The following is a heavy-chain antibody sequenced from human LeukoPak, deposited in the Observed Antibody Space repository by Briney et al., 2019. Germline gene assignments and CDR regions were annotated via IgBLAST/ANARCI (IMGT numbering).Heavy chain of an antibody. CDR2: TYYRSKWYN. D-gene: IGHD2-15*01. CDR3: ARSSGYFDF. CDR1: GDSVSSNSAA. J-gene: IGHJ4*02. V-gene: IGHV6-1*01. Sequence: SQTLSLTCAISGDSVSSNSAAWNWIRQSPSRGLEWLGRTYYRSKWYNEYAGSVKSRITIKVGTSKNQFSLQLKPVTPEDTAVYYCARSSGYFDFWDQGTLVTVSS.